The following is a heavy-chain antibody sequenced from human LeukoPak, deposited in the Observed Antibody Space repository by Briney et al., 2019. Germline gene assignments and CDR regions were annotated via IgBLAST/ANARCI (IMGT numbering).Heavy chain of an antibody. CDR1: GISLSNYA. D-gene: IGHD3-10*01. CDR3: AKRGVVIRGILVIGYHQEAYHYDF. J-gene: IGHJ4*02. V-gene: IGHV3-23*01. Sequence: GGSLRLSCVVSGISLSNYAMTWVRQAPGKGLDWVSDISERGWSTTYADSVKGRFTISRDTSLNTLYLQMNNLRAEDTAVYFCAKRGVVIRGILVIGYHQEAYHYDFWGQGVLVNVSS. CDR2: ISERGWST.